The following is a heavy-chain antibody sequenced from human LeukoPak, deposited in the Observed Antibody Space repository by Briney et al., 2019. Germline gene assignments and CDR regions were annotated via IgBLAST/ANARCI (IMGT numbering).Heavy chain of an antibody. J-gene: IGHJ4*02. CDR1: GFTFSTYA. D-gene: IGHD6-6*01. CDR3: ARDFGQLAFDY. V-gene: IGHV3-30-3*01. Sequence: GGSLRLSCAASGFTFSTYAMHWVRQAPGKGLEWVAFISYAGHNKYYADSVKGRFTISRDNSKNTLYLQMNSLRAEETALYYCARDFGQLAFDYWGQGTLVTVSS. CDR2: ISYAGHNK.